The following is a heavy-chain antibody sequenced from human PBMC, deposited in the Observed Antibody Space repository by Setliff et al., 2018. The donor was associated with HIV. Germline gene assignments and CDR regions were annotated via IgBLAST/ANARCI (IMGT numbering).Heavy chain of an antibody. CDR2: IYPIDSDT. CDR1: GYTFTSYW. Sequence: PRESLQISCKGSGYTFTSYWIAWVRQMPGKGLEWMGIIYPIDSDTKYSPSFWGRVTISVDKSLNTAYLHWNSLKPADTAMYFCGRSGKSGELYAYWGQGTLVTVSS. J-gene: IGHJ4*02. V-gene: IGHV5-51*01. D-gene: IGHD2-8*01. CDR3: GRSGKSGELYAY.